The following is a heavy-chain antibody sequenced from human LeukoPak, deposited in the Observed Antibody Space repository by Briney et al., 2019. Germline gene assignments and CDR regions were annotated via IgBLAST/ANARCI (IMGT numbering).Heavy chain of an antibody. D-gene: IGHD1-26*01. CDR1: GGSISSYY. CDR3: ARDRLVGATFYYYYYMDV. CDR2: IYYSGST. Sequence: SETLFLTCTVSGGSISSYYWSWIRQPPGKGLEWIGYIYYSGSTNYNPSLKSRVTISVDTSKNQFSLKLSSVTAADTAVYYCARDRLVGATFYYYYYMDVWGKGTTVTVSS. V-gene: IGHV4-59*01. J-gene: IGHJ6*03.